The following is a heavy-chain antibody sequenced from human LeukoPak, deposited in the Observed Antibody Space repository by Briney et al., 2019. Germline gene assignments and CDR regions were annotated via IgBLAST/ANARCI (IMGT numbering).Heavy chain of an antibody. Sequence: GGSLRLSCAASGFTFSSYSMNWIRQAPGKGLEWVSSISSSTSYIYYADSVKGRFTISKDNAKNSLYLQMNSLRAEDTAVYYCAKDNGGQWLVFDYWGQGTLVTVSS. V-gene: IGHV3-21*04. CDR3: AKDNGGQWLVFDY. CDR2: ISSSTSYI. J-gene: IGHJ4*02. CDR1: GFTFSSYS. D-gene: IGHD6-19*01.